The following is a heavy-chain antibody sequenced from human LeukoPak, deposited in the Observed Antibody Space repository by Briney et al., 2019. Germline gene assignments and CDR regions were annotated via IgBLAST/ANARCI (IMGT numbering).Heavy chain of an antibody. CDR1: GGTFSSYA. V-gene: IGHV1-8*02. J-gene: IGHJ5*02. CDR3: ARVYSSGWYEGWFDP. CDR2: MNPNSGNT. Sequence: GASVKVSCEASGGTFSSYAISWMRQATGQGLEWMGWMNPNSGNTGYAQKFQGRVTMTRNTSISTAYMELSSLRSEDTAVYYCARVYSSGWYEGWFDPWGQGTLVTVSS. D-gene: IGHD6-19*01.